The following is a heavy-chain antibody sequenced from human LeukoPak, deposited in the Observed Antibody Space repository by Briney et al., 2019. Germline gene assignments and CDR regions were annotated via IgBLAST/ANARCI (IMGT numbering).Heavy chain of an antibody. CDR3: AKVAGGSYFFDY. V-gene: IGHV3-23*01. CDR1: GFTLSSYA. D-gene: IGHD1-26*01. CDR2: IGDSGATT. J-gene: IGHJ4*02. Sequence: GGSLRLSCAASGFTLSSYAMTWVRQAPGKGLEWVSDIGDSGATTYYADSVKGRFTISRDNSKNTLYLQMNSLRAEDTAVYYCAKVAGGSYFFDYWGQGTLVTVSS.